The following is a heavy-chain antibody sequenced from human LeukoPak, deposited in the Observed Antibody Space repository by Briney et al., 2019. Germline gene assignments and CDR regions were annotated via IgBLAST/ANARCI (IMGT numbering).Heavy chain of an antibody. Sequence: ASVKVSCKASGYTFTSYSVHWVRQAPGQGLEWMGVIDPSGGSTRDAQKFQGRVTMTRDTSTSTVYMELSSLRSEDTAVYYCARGALLDSGSYYNWFDPWGQGTQVTVSS. CDR3: ARGALLDSGSYYNWFDP. D-gene: IGHD1-26*01. CDR2: IDPSGGST. V-gene: IGHV1-46*01. CDR1: GYTFTSYS. J-gene: IGHJ5*02.